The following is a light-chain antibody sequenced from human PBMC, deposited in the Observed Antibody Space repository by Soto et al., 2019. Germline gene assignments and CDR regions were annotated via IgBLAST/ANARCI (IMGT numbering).Light chain of an antibody. CDR1: ESISSW. Sequence: DIQMTQSPSTLSASVGDRVTISCRASESISSWLAWYQQKPGKAPKVLIYKESSLESGVPSRFSGSGYGTEFTLTISSLHPDDFAIYYCQHYNSNPCTFGQGTKVESK. V-gene: IGKV1-5*03. J-gene: IGKJ1*01. CDR2: KES. CDR3: QHYNSNPCT.